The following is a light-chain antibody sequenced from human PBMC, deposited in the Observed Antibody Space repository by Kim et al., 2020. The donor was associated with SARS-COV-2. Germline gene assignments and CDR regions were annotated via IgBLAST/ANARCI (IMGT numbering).Light chain of an antibody. J-gene: IGKJ2*01. CDR2: KAS. Sequence: DIQMTQSPSTLSASVGDRVTITCRASQSISSWLAWYQQKPGKAPKLLIYKASSLESGAPSRFNGSGSGTEFTLTISSLQPDDFATYYCKQETSYLYTFGQGTKLEIK. V-gene: IGKV1-5*03. CDR1: QSISSW. CDR3: KQETSYLYT.